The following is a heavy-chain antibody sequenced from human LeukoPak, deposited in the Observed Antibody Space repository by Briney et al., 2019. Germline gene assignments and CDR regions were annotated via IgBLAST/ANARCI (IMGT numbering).Heavy chain of an antibody. Sequence: GGTLRLSCAVSGFTVSGHYMSWVRQAPGKGLEWGSLIYRGGTTYYADSVKGRFTISRDNSKDTLYLQMNSLRAEDTAVYYCASLAGGYSHPYDCWGEGILVTV. CDR3: ASLAGGYSHPYDC. CDR1: GFTVSGHY. J-gene: IGHJ4*02. V-gene: IGHV3-53*01. CDR2: IYRGGTT. D-gene: IGHD4-23*01.